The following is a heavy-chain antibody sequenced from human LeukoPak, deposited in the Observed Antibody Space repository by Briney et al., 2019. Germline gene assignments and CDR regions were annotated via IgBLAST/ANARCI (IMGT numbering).Heavy chain of an antibody. V-gene: IGHV4-59*01. J-gene: IGHJ3*02. CDR1: GGSIRSYY. CDR3: ASDPWAQPSQDAFDN. Sequence: SETLSLTCTVSGGSIRSYYWRWIRQPPGKGLEWIGYIYYTGSTNYNPSLKSRVTISVDTSKNQFSLKLSSVTAADTAVYYCASDPWAQPSQDAFDNWGQGTMVTVSS. CDR2: IYYTGST. D-gene: IGHD3-16*01.